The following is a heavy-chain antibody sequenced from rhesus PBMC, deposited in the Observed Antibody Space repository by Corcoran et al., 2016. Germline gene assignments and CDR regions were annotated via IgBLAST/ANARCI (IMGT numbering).Heavy chain of an antibody. Sequence: QLQLQESGPGLVKPSETLSLTCAVSGGSISSNYWSWIRQPPGKGLEWIGRIRVRVGATSDNPSLNSRLTISTATSKNQFSLMLSSVTAAATAVYYCAGIIVVVITYAFDFWGQGLRVTVSS. V-gene: IGHV4-173*01. J-gene: IGHJ3*01. CDR1: GGSISSNY. CDR2: IRVRVGAT. CDR3: AGIIVVVITYAFDF. D-gene: IGHD3-16*01.